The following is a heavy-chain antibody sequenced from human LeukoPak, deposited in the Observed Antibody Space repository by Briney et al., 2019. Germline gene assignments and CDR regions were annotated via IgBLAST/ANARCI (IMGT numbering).Heavy chain of an antibody. V-gene: IGHV3-48*03. D-gene: IGHD2-2*01. J-gene: IGHJ4*02. Sequence: GGSLRLSCAASGFTFGSYEMNWVRQAPGKGLEWVSYISSSGSTIYYADSVKGRFTISRDNSKNTLYLQMNSLRAEDTAVYYCARSRVRMRAFYFDYWGQGSLVTVSS. CDR1: GFTFGSYE. CDR2: ISSSGSTI. CDR3: ARSRVRMRAFYFDY.